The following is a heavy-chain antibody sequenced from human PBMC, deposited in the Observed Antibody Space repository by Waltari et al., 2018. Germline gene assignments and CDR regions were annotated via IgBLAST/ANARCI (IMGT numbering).Heavy chain of an antibody. CDR3: ARGYSSGWDQYRFDC. CDR1: GGSISSYY. J-gene: IGHJ4*02. V-gene: IGHV4-59*01. Sequence: QVQLQESGPGLVRPSETLSLTCSVSGGSISSYYWSWFRQPPGKGLEGIGYIYYSGSTNYNPSLESRVTVSVDTSKSQFSLRLSSVTAAETAVYYCARGYSSGWDQYRFDCWGQGTLVTVSS. D-gene: IGHD6-19*01. CDR2: IYYSGST.